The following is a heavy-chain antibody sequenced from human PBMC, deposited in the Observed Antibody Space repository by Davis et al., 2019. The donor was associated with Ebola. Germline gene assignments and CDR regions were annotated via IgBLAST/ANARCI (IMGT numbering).Heavy chain of an antibody. CDR1: GFTFSSYE. J-gene: IGHJ6*02. CDR3: ARDTAMGEYYYHGMDV. CDR2: ISSSGSTI. Sequence: GESLKISCAASGFTFSSYEMNWVRQAPGKGLEWVSYISSSGSTIYYADSVKGRFTISRDNAKNSLYLQMNSLRAEDTAVYYCARDTAMGEYYYHGMDVWGQGTTVTVSS. D-gene: IGHD5-18*01. V-gene: IGHV3-48*03.